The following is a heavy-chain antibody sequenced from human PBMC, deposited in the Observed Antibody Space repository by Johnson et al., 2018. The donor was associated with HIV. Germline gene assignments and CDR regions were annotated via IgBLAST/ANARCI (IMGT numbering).Heavy chain of an antibody. CDR2: ISYDGSNT. Sequence: QVQLMESGGGVVQPGRSLRLSCAASGFTFSSYAMHWVRQAPGKGLEWVAVISYDGSNTYYADSVKGRFTISRDNSKNTLYLQMNSLRAEDTAVYSCARARQWRMGGGAFDIWGQGTMGTVSS. J-gene: IGHJ3*02. CDR1: GFTFSSYA. V-gene: IGHV3-30-3*01. D-gene: IGHD6-19*01. CDR3: ARARQWRMGGGAFDI.